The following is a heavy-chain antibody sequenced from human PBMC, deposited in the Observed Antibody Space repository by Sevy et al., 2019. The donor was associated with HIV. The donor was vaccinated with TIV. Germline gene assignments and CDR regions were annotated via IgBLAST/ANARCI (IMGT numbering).Heavy chain of an antibody. D-gene: IGHD4-17*01. CDR2: ISAYNGNT. CDR1: GYTFTSYD. CDR3: ARGDGRDYYFFDY. V-gene: IGHV1-18*01. J-gene: IGHJ4*02. Sequence: ASVKVSYKASGYTFTSYDITWVRQAPGQGLEWMGWISAYNGNTNYAQKLHGRVTMTTDTSTSTAYMELRSLRSDDSAVYYCARGDGRDYYFFDYWGQGTLVTVSS.